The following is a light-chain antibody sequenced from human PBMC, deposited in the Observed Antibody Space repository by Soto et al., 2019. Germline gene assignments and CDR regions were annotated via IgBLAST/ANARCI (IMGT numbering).Light chain of an antibody. CDR3: QQRHIWALT. CDR2: DTS. CDR1: QSVGGH. Sequence: EIVLTQSPDNLSLSPGDRATLSCRASQSVGGHLAWYQQRPGQAPSLLIFDTSFTATGIPARFRGSGSETDLTLTISSLEAEDAAVYYCQQRHIWALTFGGGTRLEIK. J-gene: IGKJ4*01. V-gene: IGKV3-11*01.